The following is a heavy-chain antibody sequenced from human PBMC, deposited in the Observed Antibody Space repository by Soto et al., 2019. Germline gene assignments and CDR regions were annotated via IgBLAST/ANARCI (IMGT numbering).Heavy chain of an antibody. D-gene: IGHD2-21*02. Sequence: EVQLLESGGGLAQPGGSLRLSCAASAFTFSSYGMSWVRQAPGKGLEWVSAVSGSGDSTYYADSVKGRFTISRDNSKNTLYLQTNSLRAEDTAVYYCAKGRASDCPGCTQDYWGQGTLVTVSS. V-gene: IGHV3-23*01. CDR2: VSGSGDST. CDR3: AKGRASDCPGCTQDY. J-gene: IGHJ4*02. CDR1: AFTFSSYG.